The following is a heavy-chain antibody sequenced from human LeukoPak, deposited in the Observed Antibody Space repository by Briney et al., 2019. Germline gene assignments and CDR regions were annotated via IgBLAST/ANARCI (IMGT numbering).Heavy chain of an antibody. D-gene: IGHD4-17*01. CDR2: IIPILGIA. V-gene: IGHV1-69*04. CDR3: ARDYGDYYYYYYYMDV. J-gene: IGHJ6*03. CDR1: GGTFSSYT. Sequence: SVKVSCKASGGTFSSYTISWVRQAPGQGLEWMGRIIPILGIANYAQKFQGRVTITADKSTSTAYMELSSLRPEDTAVYYCARDYGDYYYYYYYMDVWGKGTTVTVSS.